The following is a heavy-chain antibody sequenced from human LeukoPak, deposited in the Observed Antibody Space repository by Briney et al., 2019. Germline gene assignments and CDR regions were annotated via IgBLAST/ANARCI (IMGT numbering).Heavy chain of an antibody. J-gene: IGHJ6*02. CDR1: GGSFSGYY. CDR2: INHSGST. CDR3: QLDFWSGYYALEYGMDV. Sequence: SETLSLTCAVYGGSFSGYYWSWIRQPPGKGLEWIGEINHSGSTNYNPSLKSRVTISVDTSKNQFSLKLSSVTAADTAVYYCQLDFWSGYYALEYGMDVWGQGTTATVSS. V-gene: IGHV4-34*01. D-gene: IGHD3-3*01.